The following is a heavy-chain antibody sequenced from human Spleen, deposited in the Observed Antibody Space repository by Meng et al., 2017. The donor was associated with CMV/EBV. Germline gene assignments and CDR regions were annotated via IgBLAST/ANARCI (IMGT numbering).Heavy chain of an antibody. CDR3: AKSDPDAGGCFDY. J-gene: IGHJ4*01. CDR1: EFTFRSYR. D-gene: IGHD3-10*01. V-gene: IGHV3-30*02. CDR2: IRWDADTE. Sequence: GESLKISCAASEFTFRSYRMHWVRQAPGKGLEWVAFIRWDADTEYYADSVNGRFSISRDNSKNILYLHMNSLRFEDTAVYYWAKSDPDAGGCFDYWGQGTLVTVSS.